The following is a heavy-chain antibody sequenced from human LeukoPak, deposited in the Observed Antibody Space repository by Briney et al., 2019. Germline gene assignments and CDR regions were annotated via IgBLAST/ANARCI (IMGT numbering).Heavy chain of an antibody. CDR1: GFTFSSYS. J-gene: IGHJ3*02. CDR3: ARDSARGYDFWSGYYSAFDI. Sequence: GGSLRLSCAASGFTFSSYSMDWVRQAPGKGLGWVSYISSSSSTIYYADSVKGRFTTSRDNAKNSLYLQMNSLRAEDTAVYYCARDSARGYDFWSGYYSAFDIWGQGTMVTVSS. D-gene: IGHD3-3*01. V-gene: IGHV3-48*01. CDR2: ISSSSSTI.